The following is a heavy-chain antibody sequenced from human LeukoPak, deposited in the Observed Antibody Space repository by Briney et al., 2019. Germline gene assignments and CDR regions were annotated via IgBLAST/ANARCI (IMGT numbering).Heavy chain of an antibody. CDR3: ARDQEDSSGWYDY. V-gene: IGHV3-11*04. Sequence: GGSLRLSCAASGFTFSDYYMSWISQAPGKGLEWVSYISSSGSTMYYADSVKGRFTISGDNAKNSLYLQMNSLRAEDTAVYYCARDQEDSSGWYDYWGQGTLVTVSS. D-gene: IGHD6-19*01. CDR2: ISSSGSTM. J-gene: IGHJ4*02. CDR1: GFTFSDYY.